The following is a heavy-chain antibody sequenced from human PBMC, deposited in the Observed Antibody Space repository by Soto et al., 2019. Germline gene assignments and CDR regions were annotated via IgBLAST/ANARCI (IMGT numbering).Heavy chain of an antibody. V-gene: IGHV4-39*07. J-gene: IGHJ4*02. Sequence: PSETLSLTCTVSGGSISSSIYYWGWIRQPPGKGLEWIGSIYYSGSTYYNPSLKSRVTISVDTSKNQFSLKLSSVTAADTAVYYCARGGGFWSGYLYYFDYWGQGTLVTVSS. CDR3: ARGGGFWSGYLYYFDY. D-gene: IGHD3-3*01. CDR1: GGSISSSIYY. CDR2: IYYSGST.